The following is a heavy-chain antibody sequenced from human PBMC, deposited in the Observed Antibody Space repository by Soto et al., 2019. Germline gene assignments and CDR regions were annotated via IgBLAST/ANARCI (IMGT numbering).Heavy chain of an antibody. CDR3: TRGGSGWKALNWFDP. CDR2: NNNRADT. D-gene: IGHD6-19*01. Sequence: SETLSLTCAVSGASIDNNGYSWTWIRQHPGKGLEWIGTNNNRADTYYNPSLKSRLTISLDTSQNHFSLRLNAVTAADTAIYYCTRGGSGWKALNWFDPWGQGIMVT. J-gene: IGHJ5*02. V-gene: IGHV4-31*11. CDR1: GASIDNNGYS.